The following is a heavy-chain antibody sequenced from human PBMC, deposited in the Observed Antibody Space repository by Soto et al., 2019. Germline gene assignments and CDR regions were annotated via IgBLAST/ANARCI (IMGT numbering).Heavy chain of an antibody. CDR3: ARVSYYDFWSGYFRQYYYGMDV. V-gene: IGHV4-34*01. CDR2: INHSGST. D-gene: IGHD3-3*01. Sequence: PSGTLSLTCVVYGGSFSGYYWSWIRQPPGKGLEWIGEINHSGSTNYNPSLKSRVTISVDTSKNQFSLKLSSVTAADTAVYYCARVSYYDFWSGYFRQYYYGMDVWGQGTTVTVSS. CDR1: GGSFSGYY. J-gene: IGHJ6*02.